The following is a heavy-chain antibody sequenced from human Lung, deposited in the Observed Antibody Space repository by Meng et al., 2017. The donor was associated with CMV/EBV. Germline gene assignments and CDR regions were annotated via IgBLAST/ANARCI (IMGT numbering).Heavy chain of an antibody. CDR1: GGSISGSRHY. CDR3: ARRNSIDVAGYWFDP. D-gene: IGHD6-19*01. V-gene: IGHV4-39*07. J-gene: IGHJ5*02. CDR2: IYYTGST. Sequence: SETLSLXCTVSGGSISGSRHYWGWVRQPPGKGLEWIGSIYYTGSTYYNESLKGRVTVSVDTPKNEFSLKLNSVTAADTAVYYCARRNSIDVAGYWFDPWGQGTLVXVSS.